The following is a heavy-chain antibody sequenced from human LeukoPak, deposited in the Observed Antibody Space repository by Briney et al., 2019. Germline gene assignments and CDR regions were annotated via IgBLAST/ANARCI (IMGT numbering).Heavy chain of an antibody. Sequence: SVKVSCKASGGTFSSYAISWVRQAPGQGLEWMGGIIPIFGTANYAQKFQGRVTITADESTSTAYMELSSLRSEDTAVYYCARPGDYGSGSYSFDYWGQGTLVTVSS. CDR3: ARPGDYGSGSYSFDY. J-gene: IGHJ4*02. D-gene: IGHD3-10*01. CDR2: IIPIFGTA. V-gene: IGHV1-69*13. CDR1: GGTFSSYA.